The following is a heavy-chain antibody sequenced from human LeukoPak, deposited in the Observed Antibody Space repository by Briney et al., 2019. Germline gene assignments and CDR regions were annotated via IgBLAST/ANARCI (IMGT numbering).Heavy chain of an antibody. CDR3: AATMVRGVHTHFDY. CDR2: VYYSGST. V-gene: IGHV4-59*08. Sequence: ALETLSLTCTVSGGSITNCYWSWIRQPPGKGLEWIGYVYYSGSTNYNPSLKSRVAISVDTSKNQFSLKLSSVTAADTAVYYCAATMVRGVHTHFDYWGQGTLVTVSS. D-gene: IGHD3-10*01. CDR1: GGSITNCY. J-gene: IGHJ4*02.